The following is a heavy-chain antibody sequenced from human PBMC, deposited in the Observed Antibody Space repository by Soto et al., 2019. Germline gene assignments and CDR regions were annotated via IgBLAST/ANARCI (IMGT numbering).Heavy chain of an antibody. J-gene: IGHJ5*02. CDR2: IYYSGST. V-gene: IGHV4-59*01. Sequence: SETLSLTCTVSGGSIRSYYWSWIRQPPGKGLEWIGYIYYSGSTNYNPSLKSRVSISVDTSKSQFSLKLSSVTAADTAVYYCARYYDTSGNCFDPWGQGTLVTVSS. CDR1: GGSIRSYY. D-gene: IGHD3-22*01. CDR3: ARYYDTSGNCFDP.